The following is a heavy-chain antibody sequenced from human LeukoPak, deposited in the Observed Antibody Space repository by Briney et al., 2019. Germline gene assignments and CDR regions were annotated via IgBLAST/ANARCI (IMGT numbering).Heavy chain of an antibody. CDR3: ARDRNYYDSSGFDY. CDR2: ISSSGSTI. J-gene: IGHJ4*02. D-gene: IGHD3-22*01. CDR1: GFTFSSYN. Sequence: PGGSLRLSCAASGFTFSSYNMNWVRQAPGKGLEWVSYISSSGSTIHYADSVKGRFTISRDNAKNSLYLQMNSLRAEDTAVYYCARDRNYYDSSGFDYWGQGTLVTVSS. V-gene: IGHV3-48*04.